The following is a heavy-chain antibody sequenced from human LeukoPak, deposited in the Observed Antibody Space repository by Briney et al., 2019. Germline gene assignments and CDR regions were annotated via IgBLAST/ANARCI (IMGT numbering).Heavy chain of an antibody. CDR3: AKTWAYYYDSSGYRPIVY. Sequence: GGSLRLSCAASGFSFSSYGMHWVRQAPGKGLEWVAFIRYDGSNKYYADSVKGRFTISRDNSKNTLYLQMNSLRAEDTAVYYCAKTWAYYYDSSGYRPIVYWGQGTLVTVSS. V-gene: IGHV3-30*02. CDR2: IRYDGSNK. CDR1: GFSFSSYG. J-gene: IGHJ4*02. D-gene: IGHD3-22*01.